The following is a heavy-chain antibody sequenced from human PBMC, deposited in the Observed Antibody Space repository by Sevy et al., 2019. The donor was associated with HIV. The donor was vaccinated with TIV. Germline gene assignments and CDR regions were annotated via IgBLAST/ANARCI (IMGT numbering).Heavy chain of an antibody. CDR2: VDHTGNI. V-gene: IGHV4-34*01. J-gene: IGHJ4*03. CDR3: ARGPMEAPGRGYFDI. CDR1: VDSFNGHY. Sequence: SETLSLTCAVYVDSFNGHYWSWVRQVPGRGLEWIGEVDHTGNINYNPAFDNRLAISVNRPKNQFSLNLTSLTAADTAVYYCARGPMEAPGRGYFDIGGHGNRVTVSS. D-gene: IGHD1-1*01.